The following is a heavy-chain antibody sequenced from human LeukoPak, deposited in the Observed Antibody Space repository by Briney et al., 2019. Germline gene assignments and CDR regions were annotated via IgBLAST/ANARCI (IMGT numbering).Heavy chain of an antibody. CDR1: GYTFTSYG. V-gene: IGHV1-18*01. Sequence: ASVKVSCKASGYTFTSYGISWVRQAPGQGLEWMGWISAYNGNTNYAQKPQGRVTMTTDTSTSTAYMELRSLRSDDTAVYYCARVYSGYENFDYWGQGTLVTVSS. D-gene: IGHD5-12*01. J-gene: IGHJ4*02. CDR2: ISAYNGNT. CDR3: ARVYSGYENFDY.